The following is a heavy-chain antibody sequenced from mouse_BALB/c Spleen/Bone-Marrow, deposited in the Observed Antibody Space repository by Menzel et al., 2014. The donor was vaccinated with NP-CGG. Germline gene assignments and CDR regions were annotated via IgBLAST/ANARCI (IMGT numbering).Heavy chain of an antibody. CDR2: IDPANGNT. CDR3: ASYYYGRAWFAY. Sequence: VQLQQSGAELVKPGALVKLSCTASGFNIKDTYMHWVKRRPEQGLEWIGRIDPANGNTKYDPKFQGKATITADTSSNTAYLQLSSLTSEDTAVYYCASYYYGRAWFAYWGQGTLVTVSA. CDR1: GFNIKDTY. V-gene: IGHV14-3*02. J-gene: IGHJ3*01. D-gene: IGHD1-1*01.